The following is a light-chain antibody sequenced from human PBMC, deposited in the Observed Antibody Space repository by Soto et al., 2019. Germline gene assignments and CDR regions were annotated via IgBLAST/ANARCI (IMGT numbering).Light chain of an antibody. Sequence: EIVMTQSPATLSVSPGEKATISCRASQSVGSYLAWYQQKPGQAPRLLIYGASTRTTDFPARFSGSGSGTKYTLTNNSLQSEDFAVYYCQQYNNWPRTFGQGNKVEIK. V-gene: IGKV3-15*01. CDR1: QSVGSY. CDR2: GAS. CDR3: QQYNNWPRT. J-gene: IGKJ1*01.